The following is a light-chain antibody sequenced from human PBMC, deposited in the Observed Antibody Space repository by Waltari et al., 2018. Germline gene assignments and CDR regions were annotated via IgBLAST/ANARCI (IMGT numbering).Light chain of an antibody. J-gene: IGLJ1*01. V-gene: IGLV2-14*01. CDR2: DVS. Sequence: QSALTQPASVSGSPGQSITISCTATRSAVGGSNHVSWSQPHPGKAPKLMIYDVSKRPAVGSNRFSGSKSGNPASLTISGLQAEDEAYYYCSSYTSSSVYVVGTGTKVTVL. CDR1: RSAVGGSNH. CDR3: SSYTSSSVYV.